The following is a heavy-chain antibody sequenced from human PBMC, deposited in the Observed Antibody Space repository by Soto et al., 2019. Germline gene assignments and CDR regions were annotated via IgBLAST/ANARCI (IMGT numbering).Heavy chain of an antibody. V-gene: IGHV1-2*04. J-gene: IGHJ4*02. CDR1: GYTFTGYY. CDR2: INPNSGGT. Sequence: ASVKVSCKASGYTFTGYYMHWVRQAPGQGLEWMGWINPNSGGTNYAQKFQGWVTMTRDTSISTAYMELSRLRSDDTAVYYCARDISSSGWTDFDYWGQGTLVTVSS. D-gene: IGHD6-19*01. CDR3: ARDISSSGWTDFDY.